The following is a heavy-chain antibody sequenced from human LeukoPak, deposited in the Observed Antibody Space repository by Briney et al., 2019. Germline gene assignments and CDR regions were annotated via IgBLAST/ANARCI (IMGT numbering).Heavy chain of an antibody. Sequence: GGSLRLSCAASGFTFSSYWMSWVHQAPGKGLEWVANIKQDGSEKYYVDSVKGRFTISRDNAKSSLYLQMNSLRAEDTAVYYCARGVSSGWYSEYFQHWGQGTLVTVSS. D-gene: IGHD6-19*01. CDR2: IKQDGSEK. CDR3: ARGVSSGWYSEYFQH. CDR1: GFTFSSYW. J-gene: IGHJ1*01. V-gene: IGHV3-7*03.